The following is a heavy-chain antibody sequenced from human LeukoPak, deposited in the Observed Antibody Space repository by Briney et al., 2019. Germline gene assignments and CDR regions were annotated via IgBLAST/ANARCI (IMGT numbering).Heavy chain of an antibody. V-gene: IGHV3-23*01. Sequence: GGSLRLSCAASGFTFSSYEMNWVRQAPGKGLEWVSAISGSGGSTYYADSVKGRFTISRDNSKNTLYLQMNSLRAEDTAVYYCARDAGSGSYYLDYWGQGTLVTVSS. CDR3: ARDAGSGSYYLDY. CDR1: GFTFSSYE. J-gene: IGHJ4*02. CDR2: ISGSGGST. D-gene: IGHD3-10*01.